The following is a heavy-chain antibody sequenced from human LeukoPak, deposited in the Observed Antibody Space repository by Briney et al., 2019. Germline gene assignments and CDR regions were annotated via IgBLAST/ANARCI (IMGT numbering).Heavy chain of an antibody. Sequence: GGSLRLSCAASGFTVSSNYTSWVRQAPGKGLEWVSVIYSGGSTYYADSVKGRFTISRDNSKNTLYLQMNSLRAEDTAVYYCARENSSSWAADAFDIWGQGTMVTVPS. D-gene: IGHD6-13*01. V-gene: IGHV3-53*01. J-gene: IGHJ3*02. CDR1: GFTVSSNY. CDR3: ARENSSSWAADAFDI. CDR2: IYSGGST.